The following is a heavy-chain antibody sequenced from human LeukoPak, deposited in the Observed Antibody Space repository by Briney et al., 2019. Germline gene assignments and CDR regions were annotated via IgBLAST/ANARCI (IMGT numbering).Heavy chain of an antibody. CDR3: ARDLRDRDYYYYYMDV. D-gene: IGHD4-17*01. CDR1: GYTFTGYY. Sequence: ASVKVSCKASGYTFTGYYMHWVRQAPGQGLEWMGWINPNSGGTNYAQKFQGRVTMTRDTSISTAYMELSRLRSDDTAVYYCARDLRDRDYYYYYMDVWGKGTTVTVSS. J-gene: IGHJ6*03. CDR2: INPNSGGT. V-gene: IGHV1-2*02.